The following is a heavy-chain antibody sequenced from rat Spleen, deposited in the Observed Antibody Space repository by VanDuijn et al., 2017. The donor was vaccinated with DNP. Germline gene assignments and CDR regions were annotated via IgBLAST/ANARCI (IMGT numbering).Heavy chain of an antibody. CDR2: ISNSGIT. CDR3: ARWDYDGWFAY. Sequence: QVQLKESGPGLVQPSQTLSLTCTVSGFSLASYTVSWVRQPPGKGLEWIAAISNSGITYYNSALKSRLSISRDTAKSQVFLKMNSLQTEDTAMYFCARWDYDGWFAYWGQGTLVTVSS. V-gene: IGHV2-6*01. CDR1: GFSLASYT. D-gene: IGHD1-12*02. J-gene: IGHJ3*01.